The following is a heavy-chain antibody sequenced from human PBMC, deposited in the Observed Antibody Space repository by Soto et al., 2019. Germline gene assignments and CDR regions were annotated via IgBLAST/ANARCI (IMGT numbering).Heavy chain of an antibody. Sequence: EVQLVESGGGLVQPGGSLRLSCAASGFTFSSYWMHWVRQAPGKGLVWVSRINSDGSSTSYADSVKGRFTISRDNAKNTLYLQMNSLRAEDTAVYYFARVGGVVVPAANHFDYWGQGTLVTVSS. CDR2: INSDGSST. CDR3: ARVGGVVVPAANHFDY. V-gene: IGHV3-74*01. CDR1: GFTFSSYW. J-gene: IGHJ4*02. D-gene: IGHD2-2*01.